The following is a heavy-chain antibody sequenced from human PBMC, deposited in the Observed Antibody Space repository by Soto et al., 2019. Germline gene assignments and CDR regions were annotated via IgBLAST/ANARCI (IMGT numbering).Heavy chain of an antibody. CDR1: GDSISNSDYY. J-gene: IGHJ6*02. Sequence: SETLSLTCTVSGDSISNSDYYWNWIRQSPGKGLEWIASIDYSGSTYYNPSLKSRVVISADTSKTLFSLKLRSVTAADTALYFCARDGPNYDGLDVWGHGTKVTVYS. CDR2: IDYSGST. V-gene: IGHV4-30-4*01. CDR3: ARDGPNYDGLDV.